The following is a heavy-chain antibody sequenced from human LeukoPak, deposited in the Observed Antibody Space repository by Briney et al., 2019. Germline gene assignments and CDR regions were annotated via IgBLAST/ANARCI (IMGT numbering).Heavy chain of an antibody. CDR1: GFTFSSYS. CDR2: ISSSSSYI. D-gene: IGHD3-9*01. CDR3: VKGHDILTGYYTRPPFDY. Sequence: GGSLRLSCAASGFTFSSYSMNWVRQAPGKGLEWVSSISSSSSYIYYADSVKGRFTISRDNAKNSLYLQMNSLRAEDTAVYYCVKGHDILTGYYTRPPFDYWGQGTLVTVSS. V-gene: IGHV3-21*01. J-gene: IGHJ4*02.